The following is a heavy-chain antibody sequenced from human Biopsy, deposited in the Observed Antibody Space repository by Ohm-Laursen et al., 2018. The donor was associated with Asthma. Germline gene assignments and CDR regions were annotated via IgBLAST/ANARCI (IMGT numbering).Heavy chain of an antibody. V-gene: IGHV3-33*01. CDR1: GFSISSYG. D-gene: IGHD3-10*01. CDR3: ARGRGGSGSYFTSHWFDP. CDR2: IWYDGSKK. J-gene: IGHJ5*02. Sequence: SLRLSCSASGFSISSYGMHWVRQAPGKGLEWVTLIWYDGSKKYYSESVKGRFTIARDNSKNTLYLQMNSLRVEDTAVYYCARGRGGSGSYFTSHWFDPWGQGTLVTVSS.